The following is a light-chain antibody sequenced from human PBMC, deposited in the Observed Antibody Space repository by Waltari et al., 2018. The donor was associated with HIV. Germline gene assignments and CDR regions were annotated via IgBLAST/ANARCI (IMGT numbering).Light chain of an antibody. CDR1: TSDFARYNS. CDR2: EVT. V-gene: IGLV2-14*03. CDR3: STHTASDTLI. J-gene: IGLJ2*01. Sequence: QSALTQPASVSGSPGQSVTISCTATTSDFARYNSVSWYQQHPGKLPKDIINEVTSRPSWVPHHLSTPHAGNTASLTSSGIQADDEAIYYCSTHTASDTLIFGGGTKLTVL.